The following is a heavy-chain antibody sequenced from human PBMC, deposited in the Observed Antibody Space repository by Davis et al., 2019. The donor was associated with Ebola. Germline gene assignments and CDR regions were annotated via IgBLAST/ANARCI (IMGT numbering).Heavy chain of an antibody. Sequence: SVKVSCKASGYTFTGYYMHWVRQAPGQGLEWMGRIIPILGIANYAQKFQGRVTITADKSTSTAYMELSSLRSEDTAVYYCARDRLGWGIAVAGTYWFDPWGQGTLVTVSS. V-gene: IGHV1-69*04. D-gene: IGHD6-19*01. CDR2: IIPILGIA. CDR1: GYTFTGYY. CDR3: ARDRLGWGIAVAGTYWFDP. J-gene: IGHJ5*02.